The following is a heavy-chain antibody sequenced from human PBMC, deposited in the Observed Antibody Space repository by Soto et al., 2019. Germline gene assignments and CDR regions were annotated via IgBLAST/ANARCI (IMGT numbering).Heavy chain of an antibody. CDR1: GFTFSSYG. CDR2: ISYDGSNK. J-gene: IGHJ3*02. Sequence: PGGSLRLSCAASGFTFSSYGMHWVRQAPGKGLEWVAVISYDGSNKYYADSVKGRFTISRDNSKNTLYLQMNSLRAEDTAVYYCAKVDPGADDSSGSGPLGGAFDIWGQGTMVTVSS. CDR3: AKVDPGADDSSGSGPLGGAFDI. V-gene: IGHV3-30*18. D-gene: IGHD3-22*01.